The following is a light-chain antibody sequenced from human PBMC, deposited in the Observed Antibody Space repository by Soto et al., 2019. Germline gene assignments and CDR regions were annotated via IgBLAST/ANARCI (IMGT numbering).Light chain of an antibody. CDR3: QQYYSAPPT. V-gene: IGKV4-1*01. J-gene: IGKJ1*01. Sequence: DIVITQSPDSVTVALGERATINCRSSPSVLYSSNNKNYLAWYQQKSGQPPKLLIYWASTRESGVPDRFSGSGSGTDFTLTISSLQAEDVAVYYCQQYYSAPPTFGQGTKVDIK. CDR1: PSVLYSSNNKNY. CDR2: WAS.